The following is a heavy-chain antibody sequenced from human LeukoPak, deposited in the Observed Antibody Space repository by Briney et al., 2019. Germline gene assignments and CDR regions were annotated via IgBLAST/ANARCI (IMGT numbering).Heavy chain of an antibody. Sequence: SETLSLTCTVSGGSISSYYWSWIRQPPGKGLEWIGYICYSGSTNYNPSLKSRVTISVDTSKNQFSLKLSSVTAADTAVYYCARELTGTPAVFDYWGQGTLVTVSS. CDR3: ARELTGTPAVFDY. D-gene: IGHD1-20*01. V-gene: IGHV4-59*01. CDR1: GGSISSYY. J-gene: IGHJ4*02. CDR2: ICYSGST.